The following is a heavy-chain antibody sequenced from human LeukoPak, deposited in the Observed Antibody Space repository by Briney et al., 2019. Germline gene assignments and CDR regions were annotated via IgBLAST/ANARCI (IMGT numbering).Heavy chain of an antibody. CDR1: GFTFSGFW. J-gene: IGHJ6*02. D-gene: IGHD5-12*01. CDR2: IKSKTDGGTT. CDR3: MGGYDWSHDYYGMDV. Sequence: GGSLRLSCAVSGFTFSGFWMSWSRQAPGKGLEWVGRIKSKTDGGTTDYAAPVKGRFTISRDDSKNTLYLQMNSLKTEDTAVYYCMGGYDWSHDYYGMDVWGQGTTVTVSS. V-gene: IGHV3-15*01.